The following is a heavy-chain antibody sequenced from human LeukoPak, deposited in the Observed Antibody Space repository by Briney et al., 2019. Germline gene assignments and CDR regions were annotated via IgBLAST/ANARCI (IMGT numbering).Heavy chain of an antibody. CDR3: ARPYCSSTSCYHWFDP. D-gene: IGHD2-2*01. V-gene: IGHV1-18*01. CDR2: ISAYNGNT. CDR1: GYTFTSYG. J-gene: IGHJ5*02. Sequence: ASVKVSRKASGYTFTSYGISWVRQAPGQGLEWMGWISAYNGNTNYAQKLQGRVTMTTDTSTSTAYMELRSLRSDDTAVYYCARPYCSSTSCYHWFDPWGQGTLVTVSS.